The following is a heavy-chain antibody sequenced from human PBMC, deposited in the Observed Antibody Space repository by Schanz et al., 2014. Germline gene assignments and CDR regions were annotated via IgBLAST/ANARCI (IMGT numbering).Heavy chain of an antibody. CDR3: AREGEWGYDPPRH. Sequence: QVQLVESGGGLVKPGGSLRLSCAASGFTVSSNYMSWVRQAPGKGLEWVSYISSSSIYTNYADSVKGRFTISRDNAKTSLYLQMNSLRAEDTAVYYCAREGEWGYDPPRHWGQGTLVTVSS. J-gene: IGHJ4*02. D-gene: IGHD5-12*01. CDR2: ISSSSIYT. V-gene: IGHV3-11*06. CDR1: GFTVSSNY.